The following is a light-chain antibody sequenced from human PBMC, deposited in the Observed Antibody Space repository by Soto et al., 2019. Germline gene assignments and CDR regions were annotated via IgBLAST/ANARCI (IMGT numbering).Light chain of an antibody. CDR2: EGS. CDR1: SSDVGSYNL. CDR3: CSYAGSRGMV. J-gene: IGLJ2*01. Sequence: QSALTQPASVSGSPGQSITISCTGTSSDVGSYNLVSWYQQHPGKAPKLMIYEGSKRPSGVSNRFSGSKSGNTASLTISGLQAEDEADYYCCSYAGSRGMVFGGGTKRTVL. V-gene: IGLV2-23*01.